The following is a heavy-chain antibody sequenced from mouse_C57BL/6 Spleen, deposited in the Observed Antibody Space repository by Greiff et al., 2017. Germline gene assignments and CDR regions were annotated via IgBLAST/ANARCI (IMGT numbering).Heavy chain of an antibody. CDR2: IYPRSGNT. CDR3: AREGLAYYSNYGYIDV. J-gene: IGHJ1*03. V-gene: IGHV1-76*01. CDR1: GYTFTDYY. D-gene: IGHD2-5*01. Sequence: QVQLQQSGAELVRPGASVKLSCKASGYTFTDYYINWVKQRPGQGLEWIGRIYPRSGNTYYNEKFKGKATLTAEKSSSTAYMQLSSLTSEDSAVYFCAREGLAYYSNYGYIDVWGTGTTVTVSS.